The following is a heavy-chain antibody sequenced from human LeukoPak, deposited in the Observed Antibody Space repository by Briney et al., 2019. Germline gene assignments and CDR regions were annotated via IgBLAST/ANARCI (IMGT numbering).Heavy chain of an antibody. CDR1: GFTFSSYG. D-gene: IGHD5-12*01. CDR3: AKGRPAKSSGYDSEYDY. V-gene: IGHV3-30*18. J-gene: IGHJ4*02. CDR2: ISYDGSNK. Sequence: PGRSLRLSCAASGFTFSSYGMHWVRQAPGKGLEWVAVISYDGSNKYYADSVKGRFTISRDNSKNTLYLQMNSLRAEDTAVYYCAKGRPAKSSGYDSEYDYWGQRTLVTVSS.